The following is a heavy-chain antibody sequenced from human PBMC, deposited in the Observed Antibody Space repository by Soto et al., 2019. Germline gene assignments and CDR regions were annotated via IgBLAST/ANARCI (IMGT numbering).Heavy chain of an antibody. Sequence: ASVKVSCKASGYTFTSYAMHWVRQAPGQRLEWLGWINAGNGNTKYSQKFQGRVTITRDTSASTAYMELSSLRSEDTAVYYCARGPLYYDILTGYYGPPFDPWGQGTLVTVSS. CDR2: INAGNGNT. CDR1: GYTFTSYA. V-gene: IGHV1-3*01. J-gene: IGHJ5*02. D-gene: IGHD3-9*01. CDR3: ARGPLYYDILTGYYGPPFDP.